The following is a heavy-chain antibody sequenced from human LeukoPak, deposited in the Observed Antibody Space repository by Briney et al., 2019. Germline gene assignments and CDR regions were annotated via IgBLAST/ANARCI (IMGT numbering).Heavy chain of an antibody. Sequence: PGGSLRLSCVASRFQFSSYAMNWVRQAPGKGLEWVGRIKSKTDGGTTDYAAPVKGRFTISRDDSKNTLYLQMNSLKTEDTAVYYCSTTYYYDSSEGYWGQGTLVTVSS. CDR1: RFQFSSYA. D-gene: IGHD3-22*01. CDR3: STTYYYDSSEGY. V-gene: IGHV3-15*07. J-gene: IGHJ4*02. CDR2: IKSKTDGGTT.